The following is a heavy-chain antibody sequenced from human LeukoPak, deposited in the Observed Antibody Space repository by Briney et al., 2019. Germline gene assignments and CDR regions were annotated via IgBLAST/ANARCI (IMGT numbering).Heavy chain of an antibody. V-gene: IGHV4-34*01. Sequence: SETLSLTCAVYGGSFSGYYWCWIRQPPGKGLEWIGEINHSGSTNYNPSLKSRVTISVDTSKNQFSLKLSSVTAADTAVYYCARDRGWSLYYYGMDVWGQGTTVTVSS. CDR1: GGSFSGYY. CDR3: ARDRGWSLYYYGMDV. CDR2: INHSGST. J-gene: IGHJ6*02.